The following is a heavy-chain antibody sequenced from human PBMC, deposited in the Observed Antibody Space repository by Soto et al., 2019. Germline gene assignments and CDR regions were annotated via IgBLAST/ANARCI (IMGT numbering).Heavy chain of an antibody. Sequence: PGGSLRLSCEASGFTFSAFGMHWVRQAPGKGLEWVAIISYDGILKYYADSVKGRFTISRDNAKNSLYLQMNSLRAEDTAVYYCARARPGYYFDYWGQGTLVTVSS. CDR1: GFTFSAFG. J-gene: IGHJ4*02. V-gene: IGHV3-30*03. CDR3: ARARPGYYFDY. CDR2: ISYDGILK.